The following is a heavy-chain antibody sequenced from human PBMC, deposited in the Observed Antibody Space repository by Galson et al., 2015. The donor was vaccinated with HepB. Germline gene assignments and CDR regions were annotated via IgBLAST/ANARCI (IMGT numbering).Heavy chain of an antibody. CDR3: VREAAAIFGVGNRFDP. V-gene: IGHV3-48*03. D-gene: IGHD3-3*01. J-gene: IGHJ5*02. CDR2: ISATGTTI. Sequence: SLRLSCAASGFTFSSYNMNWVRQAPGKGLEWISFISATGTTIYYADSVKDRFTISRDNAKTSLYLQMDSLGAEDTALYYCVREAAAIFGVGNRFDPWGQGTLVTVSS. CDR1: GFTFSSYN.